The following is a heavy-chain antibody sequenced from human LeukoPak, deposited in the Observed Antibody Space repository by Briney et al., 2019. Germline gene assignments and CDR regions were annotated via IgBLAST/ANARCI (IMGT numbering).Heavy chain of an antibody. CDR1: GYTFTSYG. CDR3: ARDAPDYYGSGSSDY. D-gene: IGHD3-10*01. CDR2: IRAYNSNT. Sequence: ASLKLSCTASGYTFTSYGISWVRQAPGQGLEWMGWIRAYNSNTNYAQKLQGRVTMTTDTSTSTGYMELRSLRTDDTAVYYCARDAPDYYGSGSSDYWGQGTLVTVSS. J-gene: IGHJ4*02. V-gene: IGHV1-18*01.